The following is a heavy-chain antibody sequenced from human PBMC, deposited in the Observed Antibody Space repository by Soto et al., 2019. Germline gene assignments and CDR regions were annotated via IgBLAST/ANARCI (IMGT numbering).Heavy chain of an antibody. V-gene: IGHV3-23*01. CDR3: ARDYSSGWCLDY. CDR1: GFSFSSYA. D-gene: IGHD6-13*01. J-gene: IGHJ4*02. CDR2: ISGSGDSP. Sequence: PGGSLRLSCTASGFSFSSYAMGWIRRAPGKGLEWVSSISGSGDSPYYADSVKGRFTISRDNSKNTLYLQIYSLRPEDTAVYYCARDYSSGWCLDYWGQGSLVTVSS.